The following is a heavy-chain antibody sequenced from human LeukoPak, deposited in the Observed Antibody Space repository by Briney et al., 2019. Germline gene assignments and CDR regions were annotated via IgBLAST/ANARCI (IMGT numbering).Heavy chain of an antibody. J-gene: IGHJ4*02. V-gene: IGHV4-31*03. D-gene: IGHD5-18*01. CDR1: GGSIISGHYY. CDR2: IYYSGST. CDR3: ARGGYSYDHYFDY. Sequence: PSETLSLTCTVSGGSIISGHYYWTWIRQHLGKGLEWIGYIYYSGSTSHNPSLKSRVIISVDTSKNQFSLKLSSVTAADTAVYYCARGGYSYDHYFDYWGQGTLVTVSS.